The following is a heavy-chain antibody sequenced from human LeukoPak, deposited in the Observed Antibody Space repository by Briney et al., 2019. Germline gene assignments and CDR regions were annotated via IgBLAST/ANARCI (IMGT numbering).Heavy chain of an antibody. CDR2: IGDNGGDT. Sequence: PGGSLRLSCAASGFTFNNFAMSWVRQAPGKGLEWVSAIGDNGGDTKYAASVKGRFTIYRDNSGNTLYLQMNSLRVEDTAMYYCGRDWKLDYWGQGTLVTVSS. J-gene: IGHJ4*02. CDR1: GFTFNNFA. CDR3: GRDWKLDY. D-gene: IGHD1-1*01. V-gene: IGHV3-23*01.